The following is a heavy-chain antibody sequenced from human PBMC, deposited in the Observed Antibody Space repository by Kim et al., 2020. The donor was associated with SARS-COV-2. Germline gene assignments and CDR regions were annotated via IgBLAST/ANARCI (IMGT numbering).Heavy chain of an antibody. CDR1: GFTFSSYS. CDR3: ARGQGLLWFGELCSVSFRY. D-gene: IGHD3-10*01. Sequence: GGSLRLSCAASGFTFSSYSMNWVRQAPGKGLEWVSSISSSSSYIYYADSVKGRFTISRDNAKNSLYLQMNSLRAEDTAVYYCARGQGLLWFGELCSVSFRYWGQGTLVTVSS. CDR2: ISSSSSYI. V-gene: IGHV3-21*01. J-gene: IGHJ4*02.